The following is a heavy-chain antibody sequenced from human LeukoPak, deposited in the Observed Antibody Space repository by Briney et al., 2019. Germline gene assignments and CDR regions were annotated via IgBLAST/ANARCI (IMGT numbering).Heavy chain of an antibody. J-gene: IGHJ6*03. D-gene: IGHD3-3*01. Sequence: ASVRVSCKTSGYSFTDNEVNWLRQATGQRLEWMGWMYPNDGQTGHAQKFQGRLTITRNTSTSTVYMELSSLRFEDAAVYYCAKMKGSDFWSGPDYSYYYMDVWGKGTTVTVSS. V-gene: IGHV1-8*01. CDR3: AKMKGSDFWSGPDYSYYYMDV. CDR1: GYSFTDNE. CDR2: MYPNDGQT.